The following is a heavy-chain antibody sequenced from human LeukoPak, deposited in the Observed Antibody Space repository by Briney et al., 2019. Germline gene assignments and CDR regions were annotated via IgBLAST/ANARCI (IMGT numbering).Heavy chain of an antibody. J-gene: IGHJ5*02. CDR3: ARADCSSSTCYLRRSWFDP. Sequence: PGGSLRLSCAASGFTLSNYDMNWVRQAPGKGLEWVSSISTSSRYIYYKDSVRGRFTISRDDAKNSLHLEMNSLRAEDTAVYYCARADCSSSTCYLRRSWFDPWGQGTLVTVPS. D-gene: IGHD2-2*01. V-gene: IGHV3-21*01. CDR1: GFTLSNYD. CDR2: ISTSSRYI.